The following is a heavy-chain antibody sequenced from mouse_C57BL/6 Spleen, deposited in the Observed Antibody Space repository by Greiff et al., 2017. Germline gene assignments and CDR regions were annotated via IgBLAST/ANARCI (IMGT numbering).Heavy chain of an antibody. V-gene: IGHV1-64*01. CDR1: GYTFTSYW. D-gene: IGHD2-10*01. J-gene: IGHJ4*01. CDR2: IHPNSGST. CDR3: ARWFPTLYAMDY. Sequence: QVQLQQPGAELVKPGASVKLSCKASGYTFTSYWMHWVKQRPGQGLEWIGMIHPNSGSTNYNEKFKSKATLTVDKSSSTAYMQLSSLTSEDSAVYYCARWFPTLYAMDYWGQGTSVTVSS.